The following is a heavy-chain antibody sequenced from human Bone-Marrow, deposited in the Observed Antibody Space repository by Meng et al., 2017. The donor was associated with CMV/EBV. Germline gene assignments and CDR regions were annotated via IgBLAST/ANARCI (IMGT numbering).Heavy chain of an antibody. V-gene: IGHV3-74*01. J-gene: IGHJ3*02. Sequence: EALSLTCAASGFTFSSYWMHWVRQAPGKGLVWVSRINSDGSSTSYADSVKGRFTISRDNAKNTLYLQMNSLRAEDTAVYYCARELGELSGDAFDIWGQGTMVTVSS. CDR3: ARELGELSGDAFDI. CDR2: INSDGSST. CDR1: GFTFSSYW. D-gene: IGHD1-26*01.